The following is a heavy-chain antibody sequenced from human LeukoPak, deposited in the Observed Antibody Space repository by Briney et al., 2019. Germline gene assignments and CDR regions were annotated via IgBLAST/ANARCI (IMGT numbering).Heavy chain of an antibody. CDR2: ISSSSSTK. CDR1: GFTFSSYS. Sequence: GGSLRLSCAASGFTFSSYSMNWVRQAPGRGLEWVSYISSSSSTKYYADSVKGRFTISRDNAKNSLYLQMNSLRAEDTAVYYCARDKGGAWGFEAFDIWGQGTMVTVSS. V-gene: IGHV3-48*01. D-gene: IGHD7-27*01. J-gene: IGHJ3*02. CDR3: ARDKGGAWGFEAFDI.